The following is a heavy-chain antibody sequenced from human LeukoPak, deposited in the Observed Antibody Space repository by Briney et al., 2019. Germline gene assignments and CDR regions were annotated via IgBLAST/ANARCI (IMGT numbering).Heavy chain of an antibody. CDR3: ARGYPLDWNYFDC. D-gene: IGHD3/OR15-3a*01. CDR1: GYTFTGYY. V-gene: IGHV1-46*01. CDR2: INPRGGST. Sequence: ASVKVSCKASGYTFTGYYMHWVRQAPGQGLEWMGIINPRGGSTSYAQKFQGRVTMTRDTSTSTVCMELNSLRYEDTAVYYCARGYPLDWNYFDCWGQGTLVSVSS. J-gene: IGHJ4*02.